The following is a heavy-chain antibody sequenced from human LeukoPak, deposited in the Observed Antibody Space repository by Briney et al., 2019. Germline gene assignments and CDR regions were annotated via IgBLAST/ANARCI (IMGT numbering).Heavy chain of an antibody. D-gene: IGHD4-23*01. CDR2: ISSSSSYT. Sequence: KTGGSLRLSCAASGFTFSSYSMNWVRQAPGKGLEWVSSISSSSSYTYYADSVKGRFTISRDNAKNSLYLQMNSLRAEDTAVYYCARDYGGNYFDYWGQGTLVTVSS. CDR3: ARDYGGNYFDY. CDR1: GFTFSSYS. J-gene: IGHJ4*02. V-gene: IGHV3-21*01.